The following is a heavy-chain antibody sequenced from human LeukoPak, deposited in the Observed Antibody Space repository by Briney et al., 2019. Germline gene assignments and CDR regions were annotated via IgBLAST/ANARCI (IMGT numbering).Heavy chain of an antibody. CDR1: GYTFTGYY. CDR2: INPNSGGT. J-gene: IGHJ4*02. CDR3: ARVFRYNWNYQAPPVLGY. Sequence: ASVKVSCKASGYTFTGYYMHWVRQAPGQGLEWMGWINPNSGGTNYAQKFQGRVTMTRDTSISTAYMELSRLRSDDTAVYYCARVFRYNWNYQAPPVLGYWGQGTLVTVSS. D-gene: IGHD1-7*01. V-gene: IGHV1-2*02.